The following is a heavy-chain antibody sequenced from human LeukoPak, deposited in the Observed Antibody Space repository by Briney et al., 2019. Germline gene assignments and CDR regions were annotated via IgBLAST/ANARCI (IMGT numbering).Heavy chain of an antibody. CDR1: GFTFSTYD. CDR2: IGAGEDT. J-gene: IGHJ6*02. Sequence: GGSLRLSCVASGFTFSTYDMHWVRQVTGKGLEWVSAIGAGEDTYYLGSVKGRFTISRENAKNVLYLQMSSLRVEDTAVYYCVREIRETVITRHYYYGIDVWGQGTTVTVSS. D-gene: IGHD1-7*01. V-gene: IGHV3-13*04. CDR3: VREIRETVITRHYYYGIDV.